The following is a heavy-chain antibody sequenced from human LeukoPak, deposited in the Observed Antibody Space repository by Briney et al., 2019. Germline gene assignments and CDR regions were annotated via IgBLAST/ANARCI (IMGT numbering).Heavy chain of an antibody. CDR2: ISGSGGST. V-gene: IGHV3-23*01. Sequence: GGSLRLSCAASGFTFSSSAMSWVRQAPGKGLEWVSSISGSGGSTYYADSVKGRFTTSRDNAKNSVFLQMSSLRPEDTAVYYCAKGEYHQDGIGENRFDNWGQGALVTVSS. D-gene: IGHD5-24*01. CDR1: GFTFSSSA. CDR3: AKGEYHQDGIGENRFDN. J-gene: IGHJ4*02.